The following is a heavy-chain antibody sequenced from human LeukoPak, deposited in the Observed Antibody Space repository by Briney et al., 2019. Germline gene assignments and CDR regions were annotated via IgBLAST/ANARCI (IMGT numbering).Heavy chain of an antibody. V-gene: IGHV1-18*01. CDR2: ISAYNGNT. D-gene: IGHD3-22*01. J-gene: IGHJ5*02. CDR3: ARVSLTYYDSSGYYGGDWFDP. Sequence: ASVKVSCKASGYTFTSYGISWVRQAPGQGLEWMGWISAYNGNTNYAQKLQGRVTMTTDTPTSTAYMELRSLRSDDTAVYYCARVSLTYYDSSGYYGGDWFDPWGQGTLVTVSS. CDR1: GYTFTSYG.